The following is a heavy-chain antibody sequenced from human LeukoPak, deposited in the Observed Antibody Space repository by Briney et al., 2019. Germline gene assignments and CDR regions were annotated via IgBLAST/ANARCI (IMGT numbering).Heavy chain of an antibody. V-gene: IGHV1-69*13. D-gene: IGHD2-2*02. Sequence: ASVKVSCKASGGTFSSYAISWVRQAPGQGLEWMGGIIPIFGTANYAQKFQGRVTITADESTSTAYMELGSLRSEDTAVYYCAASGKVPAAISAYWGQGTLVTVSS. CDR1: GGTFSSYA. CDR3: AASGKVPAAISAY. J-gene: IGHJ4*02. CDR2: IIPIFGTA.